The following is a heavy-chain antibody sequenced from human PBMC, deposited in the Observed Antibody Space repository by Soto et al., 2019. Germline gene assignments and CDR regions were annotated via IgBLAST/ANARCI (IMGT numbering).Heavy chain of an antibody. V-gene: IGHV4-59*02. CDR3: ARGQLCFAY. D-gene: IGHD1-1*01. J-gene: IGHJ4*02. CDR1: DASVSKYY. CDR2: ISHTAYT. Sequence: SETLSLTCIVSDASVSKYYWSWIRQPPGKGLEWIGYISHTAYTSYNPSLESRLTISMDKSQNQLSLNLTSVTTADTAVYYCARGQLCFAYWRQGTPVTVCS.